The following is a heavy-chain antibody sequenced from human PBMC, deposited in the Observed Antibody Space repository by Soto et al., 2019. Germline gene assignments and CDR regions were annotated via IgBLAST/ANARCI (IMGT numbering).Heavy chain of an antibody. V-gene: IGHV3-30-3*01. CDR3: ARAGGTYYDFWSGYPFDY. J-gene: IGHJ4*02. CDR1: GFTFSSYA. D-gene: IGHD3-3*01. Sequence: QVQLVESGGGVVQPGRSVRLSCAASGFTFSSYAMHWVRQAPGKGLEWVAVISYDGSNKYYADSVKGRFTISRDNSKNTLYLQMNSLRAEDTAVYYCARAGGTYYDFWSGYPFDYWGQGTLVTVSS. CDR2: ISYDGSNK.